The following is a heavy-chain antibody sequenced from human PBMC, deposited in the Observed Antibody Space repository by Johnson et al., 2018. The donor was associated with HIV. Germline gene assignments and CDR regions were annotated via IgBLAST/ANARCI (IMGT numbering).Heavy chain of an antibody. D-gene: IGHD4-11*01. V-gene: IGHV3-30-3*01. Sequence: MQLVESGGGVVQPGRSLRLSCAASGFTFSSYAMHWVRQAPGKGLEWVAVISYDGSNKYYADSVKGRFTISRDSSKNTLYLQMNSLRAEDTAVYYCGRDINYSNYVTDAFDIWGQGTVVTVSS. CDR2: ISYDGSNK. CDR3: GRDINYSNYVTDAFDI. CDR1: GFTFSSYA. J-gene: IGHJ3*02.